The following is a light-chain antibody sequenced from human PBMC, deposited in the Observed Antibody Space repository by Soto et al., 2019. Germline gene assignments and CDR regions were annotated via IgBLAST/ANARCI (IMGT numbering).Light chain of an antibody. CDR2: DVS. Sequence: QSALTQPASVSGSPGQSITISCTGTSSDVGRSKYVSWYQQIPGKAPKLIIYDVSDRPSGVSYRFSGSKSGTTASLTISGLQAEDEGDYYCGSYTTSDTMIFGGGTKLTVL. V-gene: IGLV2-14*01. CDR3: GSYTTSDTMI. J-gene: IGLJ2*01. CDR1: SSDVGRSKY.